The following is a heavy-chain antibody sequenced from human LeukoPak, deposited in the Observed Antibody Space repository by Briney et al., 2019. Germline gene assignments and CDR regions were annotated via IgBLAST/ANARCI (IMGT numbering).Heavy chain of an antibody. J-gene: IGHJ5*02. V-gene: IGHV3-30*18. CDR1: GFTFSSCG. CDR3: AKDPSKQQLVRGWFDP. D-gene: IGHD6-13*01. CDR2: ISYDGSNK. Sequence: GGSLRLSCAASGFTFSSCGMHWVRQAPGKGLEWVAVISYDGSNKYYADSVKGRFTISRDNSKNTVYLQMNSLRAEDTAVYYCAKDPSKQQLVRGWFDPWGQGTLVTVSS.